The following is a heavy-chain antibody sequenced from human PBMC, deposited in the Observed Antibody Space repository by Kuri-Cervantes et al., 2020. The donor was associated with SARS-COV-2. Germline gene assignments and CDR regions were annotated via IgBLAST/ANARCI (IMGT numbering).Heavy chain of an antibody. D-gene: IGHD1-20*01. CDR3: ARHMYKSNPGDAFDI. V-gene: IGHV4-39*01. CDR1: GGSITSNYN. J-gene: IGHJ3*02. CDR2: ISYSGHT. Sequence: GSLRLSCTVSGGSITSNYNWGWIRQPPGKGLEWIGTISYSGHTYYNPSLKSRVAMFIDTSKNQFSLKLYSLTAADTSVYYCARHMYKSNPGDAFDISGRGTLVTVS.